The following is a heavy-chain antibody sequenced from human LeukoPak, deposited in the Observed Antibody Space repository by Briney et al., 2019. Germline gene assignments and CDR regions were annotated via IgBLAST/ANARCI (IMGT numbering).Heavy chain of an antibody. CDR2: ISGSGGST. CDR3: ADQQVEWFPPYFDC. D-gene: IGHD3-3*01. CDR1: GFTFCSYA. Sequence: GGSLRLSCAASGFTFCSYAMSWVRQAPGKGLEWVSAISGSGGSTYSADSVKGRFTISRDHSKNTLYLQMNSLRAEDTAVYYCADQQVEWFPPYFDCWGQGTLVTVSS. J-gene: IGHJ4*02. V-gene: IGHV3-23*01.